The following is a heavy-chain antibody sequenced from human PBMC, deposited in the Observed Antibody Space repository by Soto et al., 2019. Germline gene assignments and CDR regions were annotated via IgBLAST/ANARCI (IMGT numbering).Heavy chain of an antibody. J-gene: IGHJ3*02. D-gene: IGHD4-4*01. V-gene: IGHV1-46*01. CDR1: GYTFTSYY. CDR2: INPSGGST. Sequence: ASVKVSCKASGYTFTSYYMHWVRQAPGQGLEWMGIINPSGGSTSYAQKFQGRVTTTRDTSTSTVYMELSSLRSEDTAVYYCARDAPMTTVTTLDSGRDAFDIWGQGTMVTVSS. CDR3: ARDAPMTTVTTLDSGRDAFDI.